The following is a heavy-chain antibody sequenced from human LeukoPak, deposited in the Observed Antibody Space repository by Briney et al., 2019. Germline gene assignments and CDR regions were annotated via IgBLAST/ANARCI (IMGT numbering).Heavy chain of an antibody. CDR2: ISDDGRNK. J-gene: IGHJ4*02. CDR1: GFSFISYG. CDR3: AKRPSDYGDYVTYFDY. D-gene: IGHD4-17*01. V-gene: IGHV3-30*18. Sequence: GGSLRLSCAASGFSFISYGMHWVRQAPGKGLEWVGVISDDGRNKKYADSVKGRFTISRDNSKDTLYLQMNSLRDEDTAVYYCAKRPSDYGDYVTYFDYWGQGTPVTVSS.